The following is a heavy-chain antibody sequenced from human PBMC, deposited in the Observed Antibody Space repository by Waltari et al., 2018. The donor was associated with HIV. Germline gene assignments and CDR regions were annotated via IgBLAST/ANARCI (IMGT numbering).Heavy chain of an antibody. J-gene: IGHJ4*02. V-gene: IGHV1-2*02. CDR2: INPNSGGT. CDR1: GYTFTAYY. CDR3: ARDQGGIAVAGTPGDY. D-gene: IGHD6-19*01. Sequence: QVQLVQSGAEVKKPGASVKVSCTASGYTFTAYYMHLVRQAPGQGLEWMGWINPNSGGTNYAQKFQGRVTMTRDTSISTAYMELSRLRSDDTAVYYCARDQGGIAVAGTPGDYWGQGTLVTVSS.